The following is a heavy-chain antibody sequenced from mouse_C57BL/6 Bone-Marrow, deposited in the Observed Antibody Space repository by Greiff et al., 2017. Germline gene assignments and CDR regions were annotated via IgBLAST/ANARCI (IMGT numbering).Heavy chain of an antibody. Sequence: QVQLQQPGAELVKPGASVKMSCKASGYTFTSYWITWVKQRPGQGLEWIGDIYPGSGSTNYNEKFKSKATLTVDTSSSTAYMQRSSLTSEDSAVXYGARDCYCVPWYFDVWGTGTTVTVSS. J-gene: IGHJ1*03. V-gene: IGHV1-55*01. CDR1: GYTFTSYW. CDR2: IYPGSGST. D-gene: IGHD2-3*01. CDR3: ARDCYCVPWYFDV.